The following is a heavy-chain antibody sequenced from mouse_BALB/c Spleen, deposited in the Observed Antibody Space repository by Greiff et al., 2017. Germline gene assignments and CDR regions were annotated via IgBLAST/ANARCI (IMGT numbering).Heavy chain of an antibody. CDR3: ARDWPFAY. J-gene: IGHJ3*01. CDR2: IYPGDGDT. CDR1: GYTFTSYW. Sequence: VQLQQSGAELARPGASVKLSCKASGYTFTSYWMQWVKQRPGQGLEWIGAIYPGDGDTRYTQKFKGKATLTADKSSSTAYMQLSSLASEDSAVYYCARDWPFAYWGQGTLVTVSA. V-gene: IGHV1-87*01.